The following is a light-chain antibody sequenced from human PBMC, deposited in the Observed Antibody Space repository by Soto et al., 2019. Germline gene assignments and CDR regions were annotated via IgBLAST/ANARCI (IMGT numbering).Light chain of an antibody. V-gene: IGKV2-28*01. J-gene: IGKJ5*01. CDR1: QSLLHTDGNNY. Sequence: DIVMTQSPLSLPVTPGEPASISCRSSQSLLHTDGNNYLDWFLQKPGQSPQLLIYMGSIRASGGPDRFSGSGAGTDFTLKSSRVEAADVGSYYCMQSLESALTFGQGTRLEIK. CDR2: MGS. CDR3: MQSLESALT.